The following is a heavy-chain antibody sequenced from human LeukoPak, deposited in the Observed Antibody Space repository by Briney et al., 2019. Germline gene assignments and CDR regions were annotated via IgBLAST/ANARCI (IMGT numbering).Heavy chain of an antibody. V-gene: IGHV1-8*03. CDR3: ARGKWELLSYYYYMDV. J-gene: IGHJ6*03. D-gene: IGHD1-26*01. CDR1: GYTFTSYD. Sequence: GASVKVSCKASGYTFTSYDINWVRQATGQGLEWMGWMNPNSGNTGYAQKFQGRVTITRNTSISTAYMELGSLRSEDTAVYYCARGKWELLSYYYYMDVWGKGTTVTVSS. CDR2: MNPNSGNT.